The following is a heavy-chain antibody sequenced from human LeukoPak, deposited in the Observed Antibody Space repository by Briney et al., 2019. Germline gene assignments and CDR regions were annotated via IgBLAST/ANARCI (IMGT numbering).Heavy chain of an antibody. D-gene: IGHD4-23*01. Sequence: PGGSLRLSCAVSGLTVNRNYMSWVRQAPGQGLEWVSVIYDNGYTYYADSVKGRFTISRDSSKNTLYLQMNSLRAEDTAVYYCVKGGGNVRRYFEYWGQGTLVTVSS. CDR2: IYDNGYT. CDR1: GLTVNRNY. J-gene: IGHJ4*02. CDR3: VKGGGNVRRYFEY. V-gene: IGHV3-53*01.